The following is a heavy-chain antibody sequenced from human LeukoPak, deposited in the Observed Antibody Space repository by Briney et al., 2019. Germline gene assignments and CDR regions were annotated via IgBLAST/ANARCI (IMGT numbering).Heavy chain of an antibody. CDR3: ARGQGGYSYGYAFWFDP. J-gene: IGHJ5*02. CDR1: GRSISSGGYY. CDR2: IYYSGST. Sequence: SETLSLTCTVSGRSISSGGYYWSWIRQHPGKGLEWIGYIYYSGSTYYDPSLKSRVTISVDTSKNQFSLKLSSVTAADTAVYYCARGQGGYSYGYAFWFDPWGQGTLVTVSS. V-gene: IGHV4-31*03. D-gene: IGHD5-18*01.